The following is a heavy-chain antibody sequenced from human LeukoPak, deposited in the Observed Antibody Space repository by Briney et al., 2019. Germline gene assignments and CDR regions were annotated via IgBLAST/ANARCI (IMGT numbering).Heavy chain of an antibody. CDR1: GFTFSSYS. CDR3: ARDRRDSSGWTAPHFDY. J-gene: IGHJ4*02. V-gene: IGHV3-21*01. Sequence: PGGSLRLSCAASGFTFSSYSMNWVRQAPGKGLEWVSSISSSSSYIYYADSVEGRFTISRDNAKNSLYLQMNSLRAEDTAVYYCARDRRDSSGWTAPHFDYWGQGTLVTVSS. CDR2: ISSSSSYI. D-gene: IGHD6-19*01.